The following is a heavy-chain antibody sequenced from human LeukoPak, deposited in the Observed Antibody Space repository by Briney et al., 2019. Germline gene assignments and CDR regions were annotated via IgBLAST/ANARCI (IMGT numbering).Heavy chain of an antibody. CDR2: IYYSGST. Sequence: SETLSLTCTVSGGSLSSGSYYWGWIRQPPGKGLEWLGSIYYSGSTYYNPSLKSRVTISVDTSKNQFSLKLSSVTAADTAVYYCARLPNLRGYYYYMDVWGKGTTVTISS. CDR1: GGSLSSGSYY. CDR3: ARLPNLRGYYYYMDV. J-gene: IGHJ6*03. V-gene: IGHV4-39*01.